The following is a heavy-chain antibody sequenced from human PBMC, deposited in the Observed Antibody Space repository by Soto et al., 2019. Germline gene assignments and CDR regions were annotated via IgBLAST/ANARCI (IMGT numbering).Heavy chain of an antibody. D-gene: IGHD2-15*01. CDR2: ISPFNGNT. Sequence: ASVKVSCKSSGYPFTHYGITWVRQAPGLGLEWMGWISPFNGNTNYGQTVQGRVTMTTDTSTSTVHMEVRSLRSDDTAVYYCAREGVAPYCYYGMDVWGQGTPVTVSS. CDR3: AREGVAPYCYYGMDV. V-gene: IGHV1-18*01. J-gene: IGHJ6*02. CDR1: GYPFTHYG.